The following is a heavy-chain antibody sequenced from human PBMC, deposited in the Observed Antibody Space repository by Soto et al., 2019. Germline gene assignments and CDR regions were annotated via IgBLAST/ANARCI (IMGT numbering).Heavy chain of an antibody. J-gene: IGHJ4*02. CDR3: TTTYYYDSGYFDY. V-gene: IGHV3-15*07. CDR1: GFTFSSYS. D-gene: IGHD3-22*01. Sequence: GGSLRLSCAASGFTFSSYSMNWVRQAPGKGLEWVGRIKSKTDGGTTDYAAPVKGRFTISRDDSKNTLYLQMNSLKTEDTAVYYCTTTYYYDSGYFDYWGQGTLVTVSS. CDR2: IKSKTDGGTT.